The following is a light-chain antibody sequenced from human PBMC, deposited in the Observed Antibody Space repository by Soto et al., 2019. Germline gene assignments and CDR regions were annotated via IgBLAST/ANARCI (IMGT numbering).Light chain of an antibody. CDR3: QQYKTYWT. V-gene: IGKV1-5*01. CDR1: QSISSW. Sequence: DIQMTQSPSTPSASVGDRVTITCRASQSISSWLAWYQQKPGKAPNLLVYDAPSLESGVPSRFSGSGYGTEFTLTISSLQPDDFATYYCQQYKTYWTFGQGTKVDIK. CDR2: DAP. J-gene: IGKJ1*01.